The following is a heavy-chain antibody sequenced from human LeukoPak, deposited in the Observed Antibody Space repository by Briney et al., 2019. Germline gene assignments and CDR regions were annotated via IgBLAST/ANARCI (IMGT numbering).Heavy chain of an antibody. CDR1: GFTLRSYV. V-gene: IGHV3-23*01. CDR3: ARVNKGRSAVVTLDY. Sequence: GGSLRLSCVASGFTLRSYVMNWVRQTPGKGLEWVSSISGSGDSTFYADSVKGRFTISRDNAKNSLYLQMNSLRAEDTAVYYCARVNKGRSAVVTLDYWGQGTLVTVSS. D-gene: IGHD4-23*01. CDR2: ISGSGDST. J-gene: IGHJ4*02.